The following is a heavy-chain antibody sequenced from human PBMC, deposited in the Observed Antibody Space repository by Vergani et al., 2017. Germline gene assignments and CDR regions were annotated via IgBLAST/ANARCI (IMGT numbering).Heavy chain of an antibody. V-gene: IGHV3-33*01. CDR3: SSLSIAAAGVDY. CDR1: GFTFSSYG. D-gene: IGHD6-13*01. J-gene: IGHJ4*02. CDR2: IWYDGSKK. Sequence: QVQLVESGGGVVQPGRSLRLSCAVSGFTFSSYGMHWVRQAPGKGLEWVAIIWYDGSKKYYADSVKGRVTISRDNSKNTLYLQMNSLRAEDTAVYYCSSLSIAAAGVDYWGQGTLVTVSS.